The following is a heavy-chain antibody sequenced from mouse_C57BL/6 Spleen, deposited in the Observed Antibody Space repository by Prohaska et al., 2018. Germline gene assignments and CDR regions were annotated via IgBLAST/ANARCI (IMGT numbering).Heavy chain of an antibody. Sequence: SVKMSCKASGYTFTDYNMHWVKQSHGKSLEWIGYINPNNGGTSYNQKFKGKATLTVNKSSSTAYMELRSLTSEDSAVYYCARSHYYGSPFAYWGQGTLVPFSA. D-gene: IGHD1-1*01. CDR3: ARSHYYGSPFAY. CDR2: INPNNGGT. V-gene: IGHV1-22*01. CDR1: GYTFTDYN. J-gene: IGHJ3*01.